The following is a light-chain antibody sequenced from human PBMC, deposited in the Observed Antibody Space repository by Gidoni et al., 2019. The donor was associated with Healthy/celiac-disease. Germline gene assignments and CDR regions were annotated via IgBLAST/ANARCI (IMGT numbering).Light chain of an antibody. CDR3: MQALQTPT. CDR2: LGS. J-gene: IGKJ3*01. CDR1: QSLLHSNGYNY. Sequence: DIVMTQSPLSLPVTPGEPASISRRSSQSLLHSNGYNYLDWYLQKPGQSPQLLIYLGSNRASGVPDRVSGSGSGTDFTLKISRVEAEDVGVYYCMQALQTPTFGPGTKVDIK. V-gene: IGKV2-28*01.